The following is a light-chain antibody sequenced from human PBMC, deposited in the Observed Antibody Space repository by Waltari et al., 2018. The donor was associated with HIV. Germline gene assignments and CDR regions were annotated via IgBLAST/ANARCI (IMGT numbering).Light chain of an antibody. J-gene: IGKJ4*01. Sequence: DIGMTQSPDSLPVSLGERATINCTSSRSILYSSDNRNYLAWYQQKPRQPPRLLISWASTRESGVPDRFSGSGSGTDFALTISRLQAEDVAVYHCQQYLRSPPTFGGGTKVEIK. CDR2: WAS. CDR3: QQYLRSPPT. V-gene: IGKV4-1*01. CDR1: RSILYSSDNRNY.